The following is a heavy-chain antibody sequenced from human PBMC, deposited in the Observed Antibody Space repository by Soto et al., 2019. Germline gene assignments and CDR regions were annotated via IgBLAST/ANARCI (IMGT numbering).Heavy chain of an antibody. CDR2: ISYDGSNK. J-gene: IGHJ4*02. Sequence: VGSLRLSCAASGFTFSSYGMHWVRQAPGKGLEWVAVISYDGSNKYYADSVKGRFTISRDNSKNTLYLQMNSLRAEDTAVYYCASEPPPSYDYVWGSYHPPLEYCGQRTLVTVSS. CDR3: ASEPPPSYDYVWGSYHPPLEY. D-gene: IGHD3-16*01. V-gene: IGHV3-30*03. CDR1: GFTFSSYG.